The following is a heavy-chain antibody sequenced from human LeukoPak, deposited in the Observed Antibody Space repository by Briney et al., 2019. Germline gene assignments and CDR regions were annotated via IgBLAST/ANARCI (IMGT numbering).Heavy chain of an antibody. CDR2: ISGSGGST. CDR3: AKDDGAGITGDTAMVYYFDY. V-gene: IGHV3-23*01. J-gene: IGHJ4*02. Sequence: PGGSLRLSCAASGFTFSSYNMNWVRQAPGKGLEWVSAISGSGGSTYYADSVKGRFTISRDNSKNTLYLQMNSLRAEDTAVYYCAKDDGAGITGDTAMVYYFDYWGQGTLVTVSS. D-gene: IGHD5-18*01. CDR1: GFTFSSYN.